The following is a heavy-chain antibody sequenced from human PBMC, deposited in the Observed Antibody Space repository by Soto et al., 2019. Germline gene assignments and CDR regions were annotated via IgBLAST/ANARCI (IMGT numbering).Heavy chain of an antibody. Sequence: QVQLVQSGAEVKKPGSSVKVSCKAFGGTFSSYAISWVRQAPGQGLEWMGGIIPISGTANYAQKFQGRVKNTADESTRTAYMELSSLRSEDTAVYYCARSQGSSTSLEIYYYYYYGMDVWGQGTTVTVSS. CDR2: IIPISGTA. J-gene: IGHJ6*02. CDR1: GGTFSSYA. D-gene: IGHD2-2*01. V-gene: IGHV1-69*01. CDR3: ARSQGSSTSLEIYYYYYYGMDV.